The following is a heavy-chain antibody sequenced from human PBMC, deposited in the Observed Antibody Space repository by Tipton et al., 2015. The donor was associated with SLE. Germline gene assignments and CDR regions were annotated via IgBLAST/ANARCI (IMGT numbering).Heavy chain of an antibody. CDR2: INHSGST. V-gene: IGHV4-34*01. Sequence: TLSLTCTVSGGSISSYYWSWIRQPPGKGLEWIGEINHSGSTNYNPSLKSRVSISVDTSKNQFSLKLTSATAADTAVYYCARGIRSGSWNYWGQGTLVTVSS. J-gene: IGHJ4*02. CDR3: ARGIRSGSWNY. D-gene: IGHD1-26*01. CDR1: GGSISSYY.